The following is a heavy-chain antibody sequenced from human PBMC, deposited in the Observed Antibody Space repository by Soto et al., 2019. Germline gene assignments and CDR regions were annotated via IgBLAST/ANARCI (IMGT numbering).Heavy chain of an antibody. CDR1: GFTFANHG. J-gene: IGHJ4*02. CDR3: ATAEVDY. CDR2: MNSDGSTT. V-gene: IGHV3-74*01. Sequence: PGGSLRLSCAVSGFTFANHGMHWVRQAPGKGLEWVSRMNSDGSTTDYADSVKGRFTVSRDNAKNTLYLQMNSLRAEDTAVYYCATAEVDYWGPGTLVTVSS.